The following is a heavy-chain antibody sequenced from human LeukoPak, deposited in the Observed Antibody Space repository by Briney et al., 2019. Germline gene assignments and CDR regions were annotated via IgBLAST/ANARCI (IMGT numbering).Heavy chain of an antibody. J-gene: IGHJ4*02. CDR2: ISAYNGNT. D-gene: IGHD3-22*01. V-gene: IGHV1-18*01. CDR1: GYTFTSYG. Sequence: GASVKVSCKASGYTFTSYGISWVRQAPGQGLEWMGWISAYNGNTNYAQKLQGRVTMTTDTSTSTAYMELRSLRSDDTAVYYCARDQYDSSGYYISLTGVYYFDYWGQGTLVTVSS. CDR3: ARDQYDSSGYYISLTGVYYFDY.